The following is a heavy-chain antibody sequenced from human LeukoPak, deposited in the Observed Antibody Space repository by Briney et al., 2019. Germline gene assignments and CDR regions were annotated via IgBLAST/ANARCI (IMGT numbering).Heavy chain of an antibody. CDR2: INSDGSST. J-gene: IGHJ4*02. Sequence: GGSLRLSCAASGFTFSSYWMHWVRQAPGKGLVWISRINSDGSSTSYADSVKGRFTISRDNSKNTLYLQMNSLRAEDTAVYYCAKEGWAVAGTGYFNYWGQGTLVTVSS. V-gene: IGHV3-74*01. D-gene: IGHD6-19*01. CDR1: GFTFSSYW. CDR3: AKEGWAVAGTGYFNY.